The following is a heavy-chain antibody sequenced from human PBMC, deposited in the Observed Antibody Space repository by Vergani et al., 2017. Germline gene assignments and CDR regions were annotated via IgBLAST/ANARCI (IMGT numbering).Heavy chain of an antibody. V-gene: IGHV4-34*01. J-gene: IGHJ4*02. D-gene: IGHD3-10*01. Sequence: QVQLQQWGAGLLKPSETLSLTCAVYGGSFSGYYWSWIRQPPGKGLEWIGSIYYSGSTYYNPSLKSRVTISVDTSKNQFSLKLSSVTAADTAVYYCASLDGSGSPGWGQGTLVTVSS. CDR1: GGSFSGYY. CDR2: IYYSGST. CDR3: ASLDGSGSPG.